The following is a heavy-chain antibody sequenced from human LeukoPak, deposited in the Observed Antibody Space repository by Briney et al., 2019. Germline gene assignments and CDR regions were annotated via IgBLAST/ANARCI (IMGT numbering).Heavy chain of an antibody. Sequence: SETLSLTCTVSGGSISSGDYYWSWIRQHPGKGLEWIGYIYYSGSTNYNPSLKSRVTISVDTSKNQFSLKLSSVTAADTAVYYCARGTKWELLIVDYWGQGTLVTVSS. D-gene: IGHD1-26*01. CDR2: IYYSGST. V-gene: IGHV4-61*08. CDR3: ARGTKWELLIVDY. CDR1: GGSISSGDYY. J-gene: IGHJ4*02.